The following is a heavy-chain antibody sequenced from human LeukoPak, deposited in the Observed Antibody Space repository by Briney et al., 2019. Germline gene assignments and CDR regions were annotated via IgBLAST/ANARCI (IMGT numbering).Heavy chain of an antibody. CDR3: ARVLGQQLVRPRFDP. J-gene: IGHJ5*02. V-gene: IGHV1-8*03. Sequence: ASVKVSCKASGYTFTSYGISWVRQATGQGLEWMGWMNPNSGNTGYAQKFQGRVTITRNTSISTAYMELSSLRSEDTAVYYCARVLGQQLVRPRFDPWGQGTLVTVSS. CDR2: MNPNSGNT. CDR1: GYTFTSYG. D-gene: IGHD6-13*01.